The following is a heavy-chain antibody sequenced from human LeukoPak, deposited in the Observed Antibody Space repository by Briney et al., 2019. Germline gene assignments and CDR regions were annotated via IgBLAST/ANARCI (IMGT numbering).Heavy chain of an antibody. CDR1: GFTFSSYW. J-gene: IGHJ4*02. D-gene: IGHD5-24*01. CDR2: IKQDGSEI. Sequence: GGSLRLSCAASGFTFSSYWMSWVRQAPGKGLEWVANIKQDGSEIYYVDSVKGRFTISRDNAKNSLYLQMNSLRAEDTAVYYCAKDRQWAYNYYFDYWGQGTLVTVSS. V-gene: IGHV3-7*03. CDR3: AKDRQWAYNYYFDY.